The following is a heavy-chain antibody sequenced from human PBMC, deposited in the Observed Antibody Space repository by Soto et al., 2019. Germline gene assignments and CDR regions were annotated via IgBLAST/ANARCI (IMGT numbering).Heavy chain of an antibody. V-gene: IGHV4-30-4*01. J-gene: IGHJ5*02. CDR1: GGSISSGDYY. Sequence: QVQLQESGPGLVKPSQTLSLTCTVSGGSISSGDYYWSWIRQPPGKGLEWIGYIYYSGSTYYNPSLKRRVTISVDTSKNQFSLKLSSVTAADTAVYYCARPRGCSGGSCYLGFDPWGQGTLVTVSS. D-gene: IGHD2-15*01. CDR3: ARPRGCSGGSCYLGFDP. CDR2: IYYSGST.